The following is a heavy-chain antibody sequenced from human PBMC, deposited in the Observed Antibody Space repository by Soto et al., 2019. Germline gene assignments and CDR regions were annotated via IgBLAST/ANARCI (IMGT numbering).Heavy chain of an antibody. Sequence: GGSLRLSCAASGFTFSSYSMNWVRQAPGKGLEWVSYIDSSSSPIYYPDSGKGRFTISRDKAKNSLYLQMNSLRAEDTAVYYCARQDAYGALDYWGQGTLVTVSS. D-gene: IGHD3-16*01. V-gene: IGHV3-48*01. CDR2: IDSSSSPI. CDR1: GFTFSSYS. J-gene: IGHJ4*02. CDR3: ARQDAYGALDY.